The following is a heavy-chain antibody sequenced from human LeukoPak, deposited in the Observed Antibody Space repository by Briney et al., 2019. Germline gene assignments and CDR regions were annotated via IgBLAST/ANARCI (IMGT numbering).Heavy chain of an antibody. CDR1: GFTFSTYS. CDR2: ISSGSNTI. CDR3: TKEYYYYMDV. J-gene: IGHJ6*03. V-gene: IGHV3-48*01. Sequence: PGGSLRLSCAASGFTFSTYSMNWVRQAPGKGLEWVSYISSGSNTIDYADSVKGRFTISRDNAKNSLYLQMNSLRAEDTAVYYCTKEYYYYMDVWGKGTTVTVSS.